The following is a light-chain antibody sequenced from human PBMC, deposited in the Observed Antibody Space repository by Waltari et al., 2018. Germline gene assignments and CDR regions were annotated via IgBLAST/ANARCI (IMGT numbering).Light chain of an antibody. V-gene: IGKV1-33*01. Sequence: DILMTQSPSSLSASVGDRVTITCQASQDISNYLSWYQQNPGKAPKLLSYDASTLETGVPSRFSGGVSGSDFTFTITSLQPEDLATYYCQQHDSLPLTFGGGTKL. CDR3: QQHDSLPLT. J-gene: IGKJ4*01. CDR1: QDISNY. CDR2: DAS.